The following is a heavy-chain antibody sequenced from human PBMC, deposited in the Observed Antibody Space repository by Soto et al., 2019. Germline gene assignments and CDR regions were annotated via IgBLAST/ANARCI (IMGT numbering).Heavy chain of an antibody. V-gene: IGHV3-7*01. CDR3: ARVWRAAAGALLFDY. J-gene: IGHJ4*02. CDR2: IKQDGSEK. D-gene: IGHD6-13*01. Sequence: GESLKISCAASGFTFSSYWMSWVRQAPGKGLEWVANIKQDGSEKYYVDSVKGRFTISRDNAKNSLYLQMNSLRAEDTAVYYCARVWRAAAGALLFDYWGQGTLVTVSS. CDR1: GFTFSSYW.